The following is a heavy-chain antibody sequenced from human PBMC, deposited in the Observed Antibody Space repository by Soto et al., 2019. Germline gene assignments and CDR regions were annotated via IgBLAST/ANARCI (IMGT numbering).Heavy chain of an antibody. CDR2: MTPNSGGT. V-gene: IGHV1-8*02. J-gene: IGHJ4*02. CDR3: AGVLLWGSSQRPTFDY. Sequence: ASVKVSCKASGYTFQTYDIVWVRQAPGQGLEWLGWMTPNSGGTVYAQSFQGRVTMTRDTSTSTAYMELSSLRSEDTAVYYCAGVLLWGSSQRPTFDYWGQGTLVTVSS. D-gene: IGHD3-10*01. CDR1: GYTFQTYD.